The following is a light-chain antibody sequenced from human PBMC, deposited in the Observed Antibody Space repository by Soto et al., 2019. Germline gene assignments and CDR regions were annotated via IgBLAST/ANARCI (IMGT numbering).Light chain of an antibody. J-gene: IGKJ2*01. V-gene: IGKV1-5*03. CDR1: QSINRW. CDR3: QQYSTSPYI. Sequence: DIQMTQSPSTLSASVGDRVTITCRASQSINRWLAWYQQKPGKAPKLLIYKASTLESGVPSRFSGGGIGTEFSLSISSLQPDDFATYYGQQYSTSPYIFGQGTQVESK. CDR2: KAS.